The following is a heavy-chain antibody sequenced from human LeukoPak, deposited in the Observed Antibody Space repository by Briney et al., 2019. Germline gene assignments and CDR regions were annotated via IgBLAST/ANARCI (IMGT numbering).Heavy chain of an antibody. Sequence: SETLSLTCAVYGGSFSGYYWSWIRQPPGKGLEWIGEINHSGSTNYNPSLKSRVSISVDTSKNQFSLKLSSVTAADTAVYYCARVHLNLHIDYWGQGTRVTVSS. V-gene: IGHV4-34*01. CDR2: INHSGST. CDR3: ARVHLNLHIDY. J-gene: IGHJ4*02. D-gene: IGHD4-11*01. CDR1: GGSFSGYY.